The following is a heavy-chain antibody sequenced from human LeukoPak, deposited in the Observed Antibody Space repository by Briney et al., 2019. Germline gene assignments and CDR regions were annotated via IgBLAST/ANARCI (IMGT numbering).Heavy chain of an antibody. CDR1: GFTFSSYG. CDR3: AKVGQAYCSSTSCLTELDY. D-gene: IGHD2-2*01. CDR2: IWYDGSNK. V-gene: IGHV3-33*06. Sequence: PGRSLRLSCAASGFTFSSYGMHWVRQAPGKGLEWVAVIWYDGSNKYYADSVKGRFTISRDNSKNTLYLQMNSLRAEDTAVYYCAKVGQAYCSSTSCLTELDYWGQGTLVTVSS. J-gene: IGHJ4*02.